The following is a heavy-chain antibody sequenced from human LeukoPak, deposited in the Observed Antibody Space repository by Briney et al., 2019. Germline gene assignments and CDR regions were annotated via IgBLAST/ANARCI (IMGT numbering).Heavy chain of an antibody. CDR3: ARVRVEHYWYFDL. D-gene: IGHD3-3*01. J-gene: IGHJ2*01. Sequence: SETLSLTCTVSGGSISSYYWGWIRQPPRKGLEWIGYIYYSGSTNYNPSLKSRVTISVDTSKNQFSLKLSSVTAADTAVYYCARVRVEHYWYFDLWGRGTLVTVSS. CDR2: IYYSGST. CDR1: GGSISSYY. V-gene: IGHV4-59*01.